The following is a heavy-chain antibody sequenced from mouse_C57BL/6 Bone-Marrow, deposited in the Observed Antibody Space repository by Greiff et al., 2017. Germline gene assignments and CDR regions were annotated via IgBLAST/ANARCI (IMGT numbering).Heavy chain of an antibody. J-gene: IGHJ2*01. CDR1: GFTFSDYG. CDR3: AREGYYGSSSFDY. D-gene: IGHD1-1*01. CDR2: ISSGSSTI. Sequence: EVQLVESGGGLVKPGGSLKLSCAASGFTFSDYGMHWVRQAPEKGLEWVAYISSGSSTIYYAHTVKGRCTISRDNAKNTLFLQVTSLRSEDTAMYYCAREGYYGSSSFDYWGQGTTLTVSS. V-gene: IGHV5-17*01.